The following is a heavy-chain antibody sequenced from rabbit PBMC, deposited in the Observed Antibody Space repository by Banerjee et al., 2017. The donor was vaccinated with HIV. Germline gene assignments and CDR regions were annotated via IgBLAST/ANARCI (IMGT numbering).Heavy chain of an antibody. Sequence: QEQLVESGGGLVQPGGSLTLTCTASGFSLSSYGMGWVRQAPGKGLEWVAYIGILLDRYYATWVNGRFTISSDNAQNSVSLQMNSLTAADTATYFCARTYDDYGDLWGPVSMV. CDR2: IGILLDR. D-gene: IGHD2-1*01. V-gene: IGHV1S47*01. CDR1: GFSLSSYG. J-gene: IGHJ4*01. CDR3: ARTYDDYGDL.